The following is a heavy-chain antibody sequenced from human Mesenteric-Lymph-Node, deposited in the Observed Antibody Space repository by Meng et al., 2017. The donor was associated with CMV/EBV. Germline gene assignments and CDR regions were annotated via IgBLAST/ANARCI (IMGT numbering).Heavy chain of an antibody. CDR2: INADGSAI. CDR1: GIPFSRYW. V-gene: IGHV3-74*01. J-gene: IGHJ5*02. CDR3: VRSNFGGRTIVLGVATPTEENTWFDP. Sequence: GGSLRLSCEASGIPFSRYWMSWVRQVSGKGPVWVSRINADGSAIAYADSVRGRFTISRDNAKNTLYLQMNSLRAEDTALYYCVRSNFGGRTIVLGVATPTEENTWFDPWGQGTLVTVSS. D-gene: IGHD3-10*01.